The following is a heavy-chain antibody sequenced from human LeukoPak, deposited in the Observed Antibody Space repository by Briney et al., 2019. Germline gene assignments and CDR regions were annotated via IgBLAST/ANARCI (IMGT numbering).Heavy chain of an antibody. J-gene: IGHJ6*03. V-gene: IGHV4-31*03. CDR3: ARVEWSSNPRYYYYMDV. CDR2: IYYSGST. Sequence: SQTLSLTCTVSGGSISSGGYYWSRIRQHPGKGLEWIGYIYYSGSTYYNPSLKSRVTISVDTSKNQFSLKLSSVTAADTAVYYCARVEWSSNPRYYYYMDVWGKGTTVTVSS. D-gene: IGHD3-10*01. CDR1: GGSISSGGYY.